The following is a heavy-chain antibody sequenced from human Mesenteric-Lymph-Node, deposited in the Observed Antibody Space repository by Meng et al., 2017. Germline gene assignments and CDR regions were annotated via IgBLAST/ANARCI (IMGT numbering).Heavy chain of an antibody. CDR2: IYSGYST. CDR3: ARSGLHGTFDY. J-gene: IGHJ4*02. D-gene: IGHD5-24*01. Sequence: GESLKISCEASGFTFSGHGMHWVRQAPGKGLEWVSLIYSGYSTYFADSVKGRFTISRDDSKNTLFLQMNSLRAEDTAVYYCARSGLHGTFDYWGQGTLVTVSS. CDR1: GFTFSGHG. V-gene: IGHV3-53*01.